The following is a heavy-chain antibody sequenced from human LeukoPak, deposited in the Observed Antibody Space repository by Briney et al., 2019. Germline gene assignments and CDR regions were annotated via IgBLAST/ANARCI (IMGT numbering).Heavy chain of an antibody. V-gene: IGHV1-69*01. CDR1: GGTFSSYA. CDR3: ARDKVVSVTP. D-gene: IGHD2-21*02. CDR2: IVPIFGTA. Sequence: VASVKVSCKASGGTFSSYAISWVRQAPGQGLEWMGGIVPIFGTANYAQKFQGRVTITADESTSTAYMELSSLRSEDTAVYYCARDKVVSVTPWGQGTLVTVSS. J-gene: IGHJ5*02.